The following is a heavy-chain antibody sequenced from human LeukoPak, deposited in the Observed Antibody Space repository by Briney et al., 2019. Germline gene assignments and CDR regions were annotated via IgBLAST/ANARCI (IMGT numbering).Heavy chain of an antibody. V-gene: IGHV3-48*04. CDR1: GFTFSSYS. CDR2: ISSSSSTI. J-gene: IGHJ6*02. D-gene: IGHD6-13*01. CDR3: AREVRMGVAAGTFRYYYYYGMDV. Sequence: GGSLRLSCAASGFTFSSYSMNWVRQAPGKWLEWVSFISSSSSTIDYADSVKGRFTISRDNAKNSLYLQMNSLRAEDTAVYYCAREVRMGVAAGTFRYYYYYGMDVWGQGTTVTVSS.